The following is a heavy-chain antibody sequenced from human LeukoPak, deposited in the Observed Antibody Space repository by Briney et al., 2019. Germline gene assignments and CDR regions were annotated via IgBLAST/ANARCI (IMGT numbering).Heavy chain of an antibody. V-gene: IGHV1-46*01. CDR1: GYTFTSYY. Sequence: ASVKVSCKASGYTFTSYYMHWVRQAPGQGLEWMGIINPSGGSTNYAQKFQGRVTMTRDTSTSTVYMELSSLKASDTAMYYCARHLRLWQNWFDPWGQGTLVTVSS. D-gene: IGHD5-18*01. J-gene: IGHJ5*02. CDR2: INPSGGST. CDR3: ARHLRLWQNWFDP.